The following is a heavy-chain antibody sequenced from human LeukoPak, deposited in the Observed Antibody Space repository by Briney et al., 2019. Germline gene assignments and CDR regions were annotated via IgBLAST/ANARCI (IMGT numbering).Heavy chain of an antibody. CDR3: AKDPKLLDYFDY. D-gene: IGHD2-15*01. V-gene: IGHV3-48*03. J-gene: IGHJ4*02. CDR2: ISSSGSTI. CDR1: GFTFSSYE. Sequence: EGSLRLSCAASGFTFSSYEMNWVRQAPGKGLEWVSYISSSGSTIYYADSVKGRFTISRDNSKNTLYLQMNSLRAEDTAVYYCAKDPKLLDYFDYWGQGTLVTVSS.